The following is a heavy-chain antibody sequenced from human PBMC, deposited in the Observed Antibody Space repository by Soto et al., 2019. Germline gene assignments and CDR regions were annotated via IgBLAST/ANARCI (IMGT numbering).Heavy chain of an antibody. CDR2: VYYSGST. V-gene: IGHV4-61*08. CDR3: AIVKRRTSRIAP. Sequence: SETLSLTCSVSGYSVSSGAYYWSWILHPPGKGLEWIGYVYYSGSTSYNPSLETGVTISVDTSKNQFSLKLTSVTPADTAIYYGAIVKRRTSRIAPWGKVTLVTVAS. CDR1: GYSVSSGAYY. J-gene: IGHJ5*02. D-gene: IGHD1-7*01.